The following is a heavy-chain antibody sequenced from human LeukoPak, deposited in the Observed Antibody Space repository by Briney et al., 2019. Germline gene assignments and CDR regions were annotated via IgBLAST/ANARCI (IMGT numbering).Heavy chain of an antibody. D-gene: IGHD1-26*01. J-gene: IGHJ4*02. V-gene: IGHV3-66*01. CDR2: IYSGGST. Sequence: GGSLRLSCAASGFTVSSNYMSWVRQAPGKGLEWVSVIYSGGSTYYADSVKGRFTISRDNSKNTLYLQMNSLRAEDTAVYYCAKAPSGSYYPPTFFDYWGQGILVTVSS. CDR3: AKAPSGSYYPPTFFDY. CDR1: GFTVSSNY.